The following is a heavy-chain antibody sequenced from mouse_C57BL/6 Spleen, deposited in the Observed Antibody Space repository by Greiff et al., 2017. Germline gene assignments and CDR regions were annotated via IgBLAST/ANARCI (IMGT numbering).Heavy chain of an antibody. CDR1: GFTFSDYG. D-gene: IGHD1-1*01. CDR3: ATHYYGSSYLAY. Sequence: EVKVVESGGGLVKPGGSLKLSCAASGFTFSDYGMHWVRQAPEKGLEWVAYISSGSSTIYYADTVKGRFTISRDNAKNTLFLQMTSLRSEDTAMYYCATHYYGSSYLAYWGQGTTLTVSS. J-gene: IGHJ2*01. CDR2: ISSGSSTI. V-gene: IGHV5-17*01.